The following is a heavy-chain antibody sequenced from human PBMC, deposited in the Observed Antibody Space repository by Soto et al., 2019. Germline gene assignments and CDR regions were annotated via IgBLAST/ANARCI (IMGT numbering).Heavy chain of an antibody. CDR1: GFTFTDHH. CDR3: TRDANNYSFEY. Sequence: PGGSLRLSCAASGFTFTDHHMDLVRRAPGKGLEWVGRIRGKASGHTTEYAASVRGRFTISRDDSKNSIYLQMNSMKTDDTAVYYCTRDANNYSFEYRGQGTMVTVSS. J-gene: IGHJ4*02. V-gene: IGHV3-72*01. D-gene: IGHD2-15*01. CDR2: IRGKASGHTT.